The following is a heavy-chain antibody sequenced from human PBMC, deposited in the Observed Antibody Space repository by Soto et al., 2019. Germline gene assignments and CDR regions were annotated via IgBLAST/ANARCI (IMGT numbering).Heavy chain of an antibody. D-gene: IGHD2-15*01. CDR3: ARGGPYIVVATGGAFDI. CDR2: IIPIFGTA. Sequence: SVKVSGKASGCTFSSYAISCVRQAPGQVLEWMGGIIPIFGTANYAQKFQGRVTITADESTSTAYMELSSLRSEDTAVYYCARGGPYIVVATGGAFDIWGQGTMVTVSS. V-gene: IGHV1-69*13. CDR1: GCTFSSYA. J-gene: IGHJ3*02.